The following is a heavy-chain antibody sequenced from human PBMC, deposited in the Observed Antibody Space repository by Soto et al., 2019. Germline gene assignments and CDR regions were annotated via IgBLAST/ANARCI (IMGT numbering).Heavy chain of an antibody. D-gene: IGHD2-21*01. V-gene: IGHV1-18*04. CDR2: ISAYNGNT. CDR1: GYTFTSYG. J-gene: IGHJ6*02. CDR3: ARDYKRENCGSVRCNSLDV. Sequence: GASVKVSCKASGYTFTSYGISRVRQAPGQGLEWMGWISAYNGNTNYAQKVQGRVTMTIDTPTSTAYMDLRSLRSDDTAVYYCARDYKRENCGSVRCNSLDVWGQGTTVTVSS.